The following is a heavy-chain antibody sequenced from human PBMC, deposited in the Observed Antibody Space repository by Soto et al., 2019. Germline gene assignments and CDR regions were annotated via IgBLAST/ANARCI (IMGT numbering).Heavy chain of an antibody. CDR1: GGSISSSSYY. D-gene: IGHD3-22*01. CDR2: IYYSGST. CDR3: ASFDYYDSSGPHNHRPVDY. J-gene: IGHJ4*02. Sequence: QLQLQESGPGLVKPSETLSLTCTVSGGSISSSSYYWGWIRQPPGKGLEWIGSIYYSGSTYYNPSLKSRVTISVDTSKNQFSLKLSSVTAADTAVYYCASFDYYDSSGPHNHRPVDYWGQGTLVTVSS. V-gene: IGHV4-39*01.